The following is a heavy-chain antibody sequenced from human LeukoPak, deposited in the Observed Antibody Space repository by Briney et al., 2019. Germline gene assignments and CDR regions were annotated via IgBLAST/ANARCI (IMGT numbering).Heavy chain of an antibody. Sequence: SETLSLTCAVYGGSFSGYYWSWLRQPPEKGLEWIGEINHSGSTNYNPSLKSRVTISVDTSKNQFSLKLSSVTAADTAVYYCARAEYDFWSGYPSALDPWGQGTLVTVSS. D-gene: IGHD3-3*01. CDR1: GGSFSGYY. CDR2: INHSGST. V-gene: IGHV4-34*01. J-gene: IGHJ5*02. CDR3: ARAEYDFWSGYPSALDP.